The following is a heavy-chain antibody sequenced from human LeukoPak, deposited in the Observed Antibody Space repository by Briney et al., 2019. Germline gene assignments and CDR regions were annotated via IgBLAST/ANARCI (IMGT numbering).Heavy chain of an antibody. CDR2: ISGSGGST. D-gene: IGHD6-13*01. Sequence: PGGSLRLSCAASGFTFSSYGMSWVRQAPGKGLEWVSAISGSGGSTYYADSVKGRFTISRDNSKNTLYLQMNSLRAEDTAVYYCAKDASRGEQLVRWGDRMVFDYWGQGTLVTVSS. J-gene: IGHJ4*02. CDR1: GFTFSSYG. V-gene: IGHV3-23*01. CDR3: AKDASRGEQLVRWGDRMVFDY.